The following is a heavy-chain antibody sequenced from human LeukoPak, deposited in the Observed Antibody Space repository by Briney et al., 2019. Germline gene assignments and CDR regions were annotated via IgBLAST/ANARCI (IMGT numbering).Heavy chain of an antibody. Sequence: GGSLRLSCAASGFTFSSYEMNWVRQAPGKGLEWVSYISSSDSTIYYADSVKGRFTISRDNAKNSLYLQMNSLRAEDTAVYYCARDLAAVAGTGGFDYWGQGTLVTVSS. CDR2: ISSSDSTI. CDR1: GFTFSSYE. D-gene: IGHD6-19*01. J-gene: IGHJ4*02. V-gene: IGHV3-48*03. CDR3: ARDLAAVAGTGGFDY.